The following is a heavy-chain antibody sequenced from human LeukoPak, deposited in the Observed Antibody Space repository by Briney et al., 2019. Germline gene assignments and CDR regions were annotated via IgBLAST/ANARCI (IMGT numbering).Heavy chain of an antibody. J-gene: IGHJ4*02. CDR1: GFTFSNSW. Sequence: GGSLRLSCAGSGFTFSNSWMGWVRQAPGKGLEWVANVQHIGGETYYVDSVKGRFTISRDNAKNSLYLQMNSLRAEDTAVYYCARDIGGMTTEYYFDFWGQGTLVTVSS. CDR3: ARDIGGMTTEYYFDF. CDR2: VQHIGGET. D-gene: IGHD4-11*01. V-gene: IGHV3-7*03.